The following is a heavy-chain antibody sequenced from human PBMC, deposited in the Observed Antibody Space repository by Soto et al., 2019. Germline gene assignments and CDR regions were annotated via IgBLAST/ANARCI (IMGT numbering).Heavy chain of an antibody. CDR2: ISSNGGST. Sequence: GGSLRLSCAASGCTFSSYAMHWVRQAPGKGLEYVSAISSNGGSTYYANSVKGRFTISRDNSKNTLYLQMGSLRAEDMAVYYCARASSGGDHDAFDIWGQGTMVTVSS. V-gene: IGHV3-64*01. CDR3: ARASSGGDHDAFDI. CDR1: GCTFSSYA. J-gene: IGHJ3*02. D-gene: IGHD3-22*01.